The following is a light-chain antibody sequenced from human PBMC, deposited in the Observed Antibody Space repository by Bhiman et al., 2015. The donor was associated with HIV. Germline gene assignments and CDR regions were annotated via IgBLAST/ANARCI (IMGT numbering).Light chain of an antibody. CDR2: AND. V-gene: IGLV1-47*01. CDR1: SSNIGSTYD. CDR3: AAWDDRLSGYV. Sequence: QSVLTQPPSVSGAPGQRVTISCTGSSSNIGSTYDVHWYQLLPGTTPKVLIYANDQRPSGIPDRFSGSKSGTSASLAISGLRSEDEGDYYCAAWDDRLSGYVFATGTKVTVL. J-gene: IGLJ1*01.